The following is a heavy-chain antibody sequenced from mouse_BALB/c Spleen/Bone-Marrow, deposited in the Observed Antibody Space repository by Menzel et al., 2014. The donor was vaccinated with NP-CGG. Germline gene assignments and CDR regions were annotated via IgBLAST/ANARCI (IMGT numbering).Heavy chain of an antibody. CDR1: GVTFSDFY. J-gene: IGHJ4*01. Sequence: EVKVGESGGGLVQPGGSVRLSCATSGVTFSDFYMEGVRQLPGKRLEWIAVSRNKANDYTTEYRASVKARFSVSRDTSQNILFLQLNTLQAEDTALYCCASDPQSAMHYRGQGPPVTVSS. CDR2: SRNKANDYTT. V-gene: IGHV7-1*02. CDR3: ASDPQSAMHY.